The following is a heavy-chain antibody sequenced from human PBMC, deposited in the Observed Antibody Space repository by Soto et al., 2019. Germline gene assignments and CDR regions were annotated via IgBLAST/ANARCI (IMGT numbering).Heavy chain of an antibody. J-gene: IGHJ6*03. CDR3: ARESNSQQHSHRWGGGYMDD. D-gene: IGHD3-16*01. Sequence: QLQLQESRPGLVKPSQTLSPTCAVSGGSISNGGYYWSWLRQHPGNSLEWIGSIYSSGSNYYNRSSNSRVTNSVAMTRSQFSPKLSSATAADTAVYYCARESNSQQHSHRWGGGYMDDWGKGTTVTVSS. CDR2: IYSSGSN. V-gene: IGHV4-31*11. CDR1: GGSISNGGYY.